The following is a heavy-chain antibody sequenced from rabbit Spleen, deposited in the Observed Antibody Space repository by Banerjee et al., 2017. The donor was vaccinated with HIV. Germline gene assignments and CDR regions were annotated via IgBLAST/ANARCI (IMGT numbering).Heavy chain of an antibody. D-gene: IGHD6-1*01. V-gene: IGHV1S45*01. CDR3: VREAGYGGYGDANL. CDR1: GFSFSSSYW. J-gene: IGHJ4*01. CDR2: IYTGSGNT. Sequence: QEQLVESGGGLVQPGASLRLTCTASGFSFSSSYWICWVRQAPGKGLEWIGCIYTGSGNTYYATWAKGRFTISKTSSTTVTLQLNSLTAADTATYFCVREAGYGGYGDANLWGPGTLVTVS.